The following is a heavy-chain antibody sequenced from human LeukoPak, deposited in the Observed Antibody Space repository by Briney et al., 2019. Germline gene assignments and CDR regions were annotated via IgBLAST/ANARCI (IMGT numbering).Heavy chain of an antibody. J-gene: IGHJ4*02. Sequence: GGSLRLSCAASGFTFSSYGMHWVRQAPGKGLEWVAVISYDGSNKYYADSVKGRFTISRDNSKNTLYLQMNSLRAEDTAVYYCAKDSLRVATGTAFDYWGQGTLVTVSS. CDR3: AKDSLRVATGTAFDY. CDR1: GFTFSSYG. V-gene: IGHV3-30*18. CDR2: ISYDGSNK. D-gene: IGHD1-14*01.